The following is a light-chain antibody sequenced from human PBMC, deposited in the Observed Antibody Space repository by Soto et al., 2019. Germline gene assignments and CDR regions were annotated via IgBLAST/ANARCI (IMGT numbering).Light chain of an antibody. CDR3: QQYDSSPPS. Sequence: IVLTQSPGTLSLSPGERVTLSCRATQSLSSNYLTWYQQKPGKAPRLLIYGASSRATGIPDRFSGSGSATDFTLTISRLEPEDSAVYFCQQYDSSPPSFGQGTKLEIK. CDR2: GAS. V-gene: IGKV3-20*01. CDR1: QSLSSNY. J-gene: IGKJ2*01.